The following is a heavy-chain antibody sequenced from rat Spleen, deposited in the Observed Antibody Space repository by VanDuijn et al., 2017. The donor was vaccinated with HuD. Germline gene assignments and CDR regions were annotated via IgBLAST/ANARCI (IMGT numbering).Heavy chain of an antibody. CDR3: ARRHYGYTDYFDY. V-gene: IGHV5-7*01. J-gene: IGHJ2*01. CDR1: GFTFSDYY. D-gene: IGHD1-9*01. CDR2: ISFDGSST. Sequence: EVQLVESDGGLVQPGRSLKLSCAASGFTFSDYYMAWVRQAPTKGLEWVATISFDGSSTYYRDSVKGRFTISRDNEKGTLYLQMDSLRSEDTATYYCARRHYGYTDYFDYWGQGVMVTVSS.